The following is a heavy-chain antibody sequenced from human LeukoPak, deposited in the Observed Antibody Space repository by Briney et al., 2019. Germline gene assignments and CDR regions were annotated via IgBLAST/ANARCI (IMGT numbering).Heavy chain of an antibody. CDR1: GGSVSSYY. Sequence: SETLSLTCTVSGGSVSSYYWSWIRQPPGKGLEWIGYIYYSGSTNYNPSLKSRVTISVDTSKNQFSLKLSSVTAADTAVYYCARLPIVVVVAATRGTSNYYYYGMDVWGQGTTVTVSS. CDR2: IYYSGST. CDR3: ARLPIVVVVAATRGTSNYYYYGMDV. V-gene: IGHV4-59*08. D-gene: IGHD2-15*01. J-gene: IGHJ6*02.